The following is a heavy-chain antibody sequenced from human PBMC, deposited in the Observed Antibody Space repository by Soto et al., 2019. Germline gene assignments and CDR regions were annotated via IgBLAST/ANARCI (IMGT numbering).Heavy chain of an antibody. D-gene: IGHD5-18*01. CDR2: IYHSGST. CDR1: GYSISSGYY. J-gene: IGHJ4*02. V-gene: IGHV4-38-2*01. CDR3: ARARGYSYGCDY. Sequence: SLTCAVSGYSISSGYYWGWIRQPPGKGLEWIGSIYHSGSTYYNPSLKSRVTISVDTSKNQFSLKLSSVTAADTAVYYCARARGYSYGCDYWGQGTLVTVSS.